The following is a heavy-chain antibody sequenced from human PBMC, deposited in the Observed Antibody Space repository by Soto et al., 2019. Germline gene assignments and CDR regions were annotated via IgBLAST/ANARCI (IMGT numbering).Heavy chain of an antibody. CDR1: GGSISSGCYY. Sequence: SETLSLTCTVSGGSISSGCYYWSWIRQHPGKGLEWIGYIYYSGSTYYNPSLKSRVTISVDTSKNQFSLKLSSVTAADTAVYYCARFAYYYDSSGSTIPFGMDVWGQGTTVTVSS. CDR2: IYYSGST. D-gene: IGHD3-22*01. J-gene: IGHJ6*02. V-gene: IGHV4-31*03. CDR3: ARFAYYYDSSGSTIPFGMDV.